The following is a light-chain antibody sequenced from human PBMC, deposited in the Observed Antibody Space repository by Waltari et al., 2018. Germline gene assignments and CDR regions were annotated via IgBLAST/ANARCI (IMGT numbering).Light chain of an antibody. J-gene: IGLJ2*01. Sequence: QSALTQPRSVSGSPGQSVTISCIGTSGDVGGYNYVSWYQHHSGQAPKLIIYDINKRPAWFPYRFSGSSSVNTASLTISRLQSDDEADYYCSSYAGIDTFLFFGGWTKVTVL. CDR1: SGDVGGYNY. CDR3: SSYAGIDTFLF. CDR2: DIN. V-gene: IGLV2-11*01.